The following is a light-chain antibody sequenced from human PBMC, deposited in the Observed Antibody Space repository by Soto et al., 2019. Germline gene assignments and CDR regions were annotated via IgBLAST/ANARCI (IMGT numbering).Light chain of an antibody. CDR2: DAS. J-gene: IGKJ4*01. Sequence: VLTQSPATLSLSPGERATLSCRASQSASTYLAWYQQKPGQAPRLLIYDASNRATGIPARFSGSGSGTDFTLTISSLEPEDFAVYYCQQRINWPPVTFGGGTKVEIK. CDR3: QQRINWPPVT. V-gene: IGKV3-11*01. CDR1: QSASTY.